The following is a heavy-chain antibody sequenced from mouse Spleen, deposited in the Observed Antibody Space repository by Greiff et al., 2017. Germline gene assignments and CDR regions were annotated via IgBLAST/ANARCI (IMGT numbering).Heavy chain of an antibody. Sequence: EVQLVESGPGMVKPSQSLSLTCTVPGYSITSGYDWHWIRHFPGNKLEWMGYISYSGSTNYNPSLKSRISITHDTSKNHFFLKLNSVTTEDTATYYCARAGTTAPFDYWGQGTTLTVSS. D-gene: IGHD1-2*01. CDR3: ARAGTTAPFDY. J-gene: IGHJ2*01. V-gene: IGHV3-1*01. CDR1: GYSITSGYD. CDR2: ISYSGST.